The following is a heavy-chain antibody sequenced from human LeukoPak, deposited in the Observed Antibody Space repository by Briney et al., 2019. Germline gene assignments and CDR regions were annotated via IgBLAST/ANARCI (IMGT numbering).Heavy chain of an antibody. CDR2: IYYSGST. D-gene: IGHD2-2*01. CDR3: ASLYCSSTSCYTGFDY. Sequence: SETLSLTCTVSGGSISSGGYYWSWIRQHPGKGLEWIGYIYYSGSTYYNPSLKSRVNISVDTSKNQFSLKLSSVTAADTAVYYCASLYCSSTSCYTGFDYWGQGTLVTVSS. V-gene: IGHV4-31*03. J-gene: IGHJ4*02. CDR1: GGSISSGGYY.